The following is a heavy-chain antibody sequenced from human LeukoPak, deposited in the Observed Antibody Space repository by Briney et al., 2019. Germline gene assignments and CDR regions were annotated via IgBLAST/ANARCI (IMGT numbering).Heavy chain of an antibody. CDR2: ISGSGGST. Sequence: PGGSLRLSCAASGFTFSSYAMSWFRQAPGKGLEWVSAISGSGGSTYYADSVKGRFTISRDNSKNTLYLQMNSLRAEDTAVYYCAKLEWDPKTPFDYWGQGTLVTVSS. CDR1: GFTFSSYA. D-gene: IGHD1-26*01. CDR3: AKLEWDPKTPFDY. J-gene: IGHJ4*02. V-gene: IGHV3-23*01.